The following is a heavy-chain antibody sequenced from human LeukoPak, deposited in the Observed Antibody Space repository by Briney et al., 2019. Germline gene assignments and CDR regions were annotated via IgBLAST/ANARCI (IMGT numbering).Heavy chain of an antibody. CDR3: ARDRHYYTSGGFDY. J-gene: IGHJ4*02. V-gene: IGHV3-48*02. CDR2: ISSSSSTI. Sequence: TGGSLRLSCGASGFTYSSYWMSWVRQAPGKGLEWVSYISSSSSTIYYADSVKGRFTISRDNAKNSLYLQMSSLRDEDTAVYYCARDRHYYTSGGFDYWGQGTLVTVSS. D-gene: IGHD3-10*01. CDR1: GFTYSSYW.